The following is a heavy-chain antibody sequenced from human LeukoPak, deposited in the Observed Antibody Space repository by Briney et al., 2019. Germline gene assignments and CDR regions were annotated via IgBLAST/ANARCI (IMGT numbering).Heavy chain of an antibody. Sequence: ASVKVSCKASGYTFTSYGISWVRQAPGQGLEWMGWISAYNGNTNYAQKLQGRVTMTTDTSTSTAYMELRSLRSDDTAVYYCARDRSNSGYDPSIGHWGQGTLVTVSS. CDR1: GYTFTSYG. CDR2: ISAYNGNT. V-gene: IGHV1-18*01. D-gene: IGHD5-12*01. CDR3: ARDRSNSGYDPSIGH. J-gene: IGHJ4*02.